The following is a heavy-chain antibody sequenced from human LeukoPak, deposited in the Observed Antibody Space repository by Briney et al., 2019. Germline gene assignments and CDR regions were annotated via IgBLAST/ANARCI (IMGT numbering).Heavy chain of an antibody. CDR3: ARVGGVRAFDI. V-gene: IGHV4-59*08. CDR2: IYYSGST. CDR1: GGSISSYY. Sequence: SETLSLTCTVSGGSISSYYWSWIRQPPGKGLEWIGYIYYSGSTYYNPSLKSRVTISVDTSKNQFSLKLSSVTAADTAVYYCARVGGVRAFDIWGQGTMVTVSS. D-gene: IGHD3-16*01. J-gene: IGHJ3*02.